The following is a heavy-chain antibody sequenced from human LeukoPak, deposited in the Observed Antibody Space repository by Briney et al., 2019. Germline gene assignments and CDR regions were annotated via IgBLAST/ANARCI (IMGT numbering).Heavy chain of an antibody. CDR2: VYYSGST. V-gene: IGHV4-31*03. Sequence: PSQTLSLTCTVSGGSISSGGYYWSWIRQHPGKGLEWIGYVYYSGSTYYNPSLKSRVTISVDTFKNQFSLKLSSVTAADTAVYYCARDFGVVTGLDVWGQGTTVTVSS. D-gene: IGHD3-3*01. CDR3: ARDFGVVTGLDV. CDR1: GGSISSGGYY. J-gene: IGHJ6*02.